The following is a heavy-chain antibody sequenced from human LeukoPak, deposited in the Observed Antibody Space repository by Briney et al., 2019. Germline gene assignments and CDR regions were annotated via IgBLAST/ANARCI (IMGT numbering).Heavy chain of an antibody. D-gene: IGHD6-25*01. V-gene: IGHV4-39*07. CDR3: ARVGEEIAAAAWFDP. CDR1: GGSISSSSYY. Sequence: PSETLSLTCTVSGGSISSSSYYWGWIRQPPGKGLEWIGSIYYSGSTYYNPSLKSRVTISVDTSKNQFSLKLSSVTAADTAVYYCARVGEEIAAAAWFDPWGQGTLVTVSS. CDR2: IYYSGST. J-gene: IGHJ5*02.